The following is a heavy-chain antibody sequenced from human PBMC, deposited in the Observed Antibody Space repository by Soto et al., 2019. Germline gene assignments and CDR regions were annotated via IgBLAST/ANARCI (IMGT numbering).Heavy chain of an antibody. V-gene: IGHV3-30*18. Sequence: VGSLRLSCAASGFTFSSYGMHWVRQAPGKGLEWVAVISYDGSNKYYADSVKGRFTISRDNSKNTLYLQMNSLRAEDTAVYYCAKDGPYGSGTLYYHYGMDVWGQGTTVTVSS. J-gene: IGHJ6*02. D-gene: IGHD3-10*01. CDR1: GFTFSSYG. CDR3: AKDGPYGSGTLYYHYGMDV. CDR2: ISYDGSNK.